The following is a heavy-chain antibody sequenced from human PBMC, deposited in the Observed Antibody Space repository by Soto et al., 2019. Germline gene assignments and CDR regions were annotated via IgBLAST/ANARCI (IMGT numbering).Heavy chain of an antibody. J-gene: IGHJ6*02. Sequence: PGGSLRLSCAASGFTFSSYSMNWVRRAPGKGLEWVSSTSSSSSYIYYADSVKGRFTISRDNAKNSLYLQMNSLRAEDTAVYYCARDTGSYDSSGYYYVGYYGMDVWGQGTTVTVSS. CDR2: TSSSSSYI. CDR3: ARDTGSYDSSGYYYVGYYGMDV. CDR1: GFTFSSYS. V-gene: IGHV3-21*01. D-gene: IGHD3-22*01.